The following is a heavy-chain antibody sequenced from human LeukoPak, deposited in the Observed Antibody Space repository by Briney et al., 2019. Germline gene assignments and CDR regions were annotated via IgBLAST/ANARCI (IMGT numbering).Heavy chain of an antibody. CDR2: IQYSGST. CDR3: ARDRPNCSGGSCYSPTYYYYYGMDV. Sequence: PSETLSLTCTVSGGSISSSSYYWGWIRQPPGKGLEWIGSIQYSGSTYYNPSLKSRVTISVDTSKNQFSLKLSSVTAADTAVYYCARDRPNCSGGSCYSPTYYYYYGMDVWGQGTTVTVSS. CDR1: GGSISSSSYY. J-gene: IGHJ6*02. V-gene: IGHV4-39*07. D-gene: IGHD2-15*01.